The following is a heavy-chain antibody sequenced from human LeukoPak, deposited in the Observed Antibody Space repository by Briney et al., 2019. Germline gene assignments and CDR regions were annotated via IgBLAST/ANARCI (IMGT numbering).Heavy chain of an antibody. CDR2: IRSKAYGGTT. CDR3: TRARVPGVVIPVDY. Sequence: GGSLRLSCTASGFTFGDYAMSWVRKAPGKGLEWVGFIRSKAYGGTTEYVASVKGRFTISRDDSKSIAYLQMNSLKTEDTAVYYCTRARVPGVVIPVDYWGQGTLVTVSS. D-gene: IGHD3-3*01. J-gene: IGHJ4*02. CDR1: GFTFGDYA. V-gene: IGHV3-49*04.